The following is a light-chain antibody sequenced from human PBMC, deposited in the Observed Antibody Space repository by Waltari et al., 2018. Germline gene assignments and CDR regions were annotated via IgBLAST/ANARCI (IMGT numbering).Light chain of an antibody. CDR1: SSNIGSNY. V-gene: IGLV1-47*01. J-gene: IGLJ2*01. CDR3: AAWDDSLSGFVV. Sequence: QSVLTQPPSESGTPGQRIIISCSGSSSNIGSNYVYWYQQLPGTAPKLLIYRNNQRPSGVPDRFSGSKCGTSASLAISGLRSEDEADYYCAAWDDSLSGFVVFGGGTKLTVL. CDR2: RNN.